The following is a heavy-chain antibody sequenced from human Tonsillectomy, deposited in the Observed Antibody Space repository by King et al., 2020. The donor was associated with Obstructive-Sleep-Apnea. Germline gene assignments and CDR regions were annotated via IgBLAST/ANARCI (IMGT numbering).Heavy chain of an antibody. CDR1: GGSISSSNW. CDR3: ARGRVAVAGARNSGFDY. CDR2: IYHSGST. D-gene: IGHD6-19*01. V-gene: IGHV4-4*02. J-gene: IGHJ4*02. Sequence: QLQESGPGLVKPSGTLSLSCAVSGGSISSSNWWSWVRQSPGKGLEWIGEIYHSGSTNYDPSLNSRVTISVDQSKIQFSLKLSSVTAADTAIYYCARGRVAVAGARNSGFDYWGQGTLVTVSS.